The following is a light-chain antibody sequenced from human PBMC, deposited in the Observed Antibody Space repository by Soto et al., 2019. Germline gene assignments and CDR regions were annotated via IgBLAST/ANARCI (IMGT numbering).Light chain of an antibody. J-gene: IGLJ3*02. V-gene: IGLV2-14*01. CDR3: SSFTRSDTWV. CDR1: SSDVGYYNY. Sequence: QSALTQPASVSGSPGQSITISCTGTSSDVGYYNYVSWYQQHPGKAPKVMISEVSNRPSGVSNRSSGSKSGNTASLTISGLQAEDEADYYCSSFTRSDTWVFGGGTKLTVL. CDR2: EVS.